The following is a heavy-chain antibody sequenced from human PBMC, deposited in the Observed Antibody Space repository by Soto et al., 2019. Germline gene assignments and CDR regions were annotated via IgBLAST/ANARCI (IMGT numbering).Heavy chain of an antibody. CDR2: IYYSGST. CDR1: GGSISSSSYY. CDR3: ARETYYDILTGPPRFDP. V-gene: IGHV4-61*05. D-gene: IGHD3-9*01. J-gene: IGHJ5*02. Sequence: SETLSLTCTVSGGSISSSSYYWGWIRQPPGKGLEWIGYIYYSGSTNYNPSLKSRVTISVDTSKNQFSLKLSSVTAADTAVYYCARETYYDILTGPPRFDPWGQGTLVTVSS.